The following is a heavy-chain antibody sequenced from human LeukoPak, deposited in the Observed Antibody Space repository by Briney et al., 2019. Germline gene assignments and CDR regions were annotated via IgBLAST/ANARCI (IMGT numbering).Heavy chain of an antibody. V-gene: IGHV5-51*01. CDR3: ARTMGTGTSSTLDY. CDR1: GYSFTTYW. J-gene: IGHJ4*02. CDR2: IYPGDSDT. Sequence: GESLQISCQGSGYSFTTYWIAWVRQMPGKGLEWMGIIYPGDSDTRYSPSFQGQVTISADKSITTAYLQWSSLKASDTAIYYCARTMGTGTSSTLDYWGQGTLVTVSS. D-gene: IGHD2-2*01.